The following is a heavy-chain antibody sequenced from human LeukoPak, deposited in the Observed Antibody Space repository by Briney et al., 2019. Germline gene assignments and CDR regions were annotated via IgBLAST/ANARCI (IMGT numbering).Heavy chain of an antibody. CDR2: IYPGDSDT. D-gene: IGHD3-10*01. CDR3: ARHGLWFGELLPFDP. J-gene: IGHJ5*02. CDR1: GYSFTSYW. Sequence: GESLKISCKGSGYSFTSYWIGWVRQMPGKGLEWMGIIYPGDSDTRYSPSFQGQVTISADKSISTAYLQWSSLKASDTAMYHCARHGLWFGELLPFDPWGQGTLVTVSS. V-gene: IGHV5-51*01.